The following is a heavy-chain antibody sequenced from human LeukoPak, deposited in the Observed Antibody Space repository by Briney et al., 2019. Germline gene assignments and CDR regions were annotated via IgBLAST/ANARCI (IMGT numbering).Heavy chain of an antibody. CDR1: GFTFSNAW. CDR3: TSNIVVVPAAIYYFDY. D-gene: IGHD2-2*01. Sequence: GGSLRLSCAASGFTFSNAWMSWVRKAPGKGLDWVGRIKSKTDGGTTDYAAPVKGRFTISRDDSKNTLYLQMNSLKTEDTAVYYCTSNIVVVPAAIYYFDYWGQGTLVTVSS. V-gene: IGHV3-15*01. CDR2: IKSKTDGGTT. J-gene: IGHJ4*02.